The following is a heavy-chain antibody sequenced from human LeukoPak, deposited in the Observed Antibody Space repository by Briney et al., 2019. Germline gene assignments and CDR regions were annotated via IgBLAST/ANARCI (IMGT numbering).Heavy chain of an antibody. CDR1: GGSISSSSYY. CDR3: ARLVRYYGSGSRDY. Sequence: SETLSLTCTVSGGSISSSSYYWGWIRQPPGKGLEWIGSIYYSGSTYYNPSLKSRVTISVDTSKNQFSLKLSSVTAADTAVYYCARLVRYYGSGSRDYWGQGTLVTVSS. CDR2: IYYSGST. D-gene: IGHD3-10*01. J-gene: IGHJ4*02. V-gene: IGHV4-39*01.